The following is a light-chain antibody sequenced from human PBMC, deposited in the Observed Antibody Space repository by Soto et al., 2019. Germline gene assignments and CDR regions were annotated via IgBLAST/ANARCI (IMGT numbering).Light chain of an antibody. Sequence: EIVLTQSPATLSLSPGERATLSCRASQSVGSYLAWYQQKPGQAPRLPIYDASNRATGIPARFSGSGSGTDFTLTISSLEPEDFAVYYCQQRSNWPRTFGQGTKLEIK. V-gene: IGKV3-11*01. J-gene: IGKJ2*02. CDR2: DAS. CDR3: QQRSNWPRT. CDR1: QSVGSY.